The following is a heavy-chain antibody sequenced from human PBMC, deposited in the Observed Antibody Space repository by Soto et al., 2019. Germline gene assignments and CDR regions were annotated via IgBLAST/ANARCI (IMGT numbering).Heavy chain of an antibody. CDR2: IYYSGST. D-gene: IGHD1-1*01. V-gene: IGHV4-61*01. CDR3: ATDAEESVNEPIPGHC. J-gene: IGHJ4*02. Sequence: SETLSLTCTVSGGSVSSGSYYWSWIRQAPGKGLEWIGYIYYSGSTNYNPSLKSRVTISVDTSKNQFSLKLSSVTAADTAVYYCATDAEESVNEPIPGHCWGQGTVVT. CDR1: GGSVSSGSYY.